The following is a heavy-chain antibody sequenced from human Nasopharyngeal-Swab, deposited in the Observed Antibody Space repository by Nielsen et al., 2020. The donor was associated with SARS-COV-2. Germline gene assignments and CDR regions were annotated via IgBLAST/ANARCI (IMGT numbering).Heavy chain of an antibody. CDR2: ISAQSGIT. Sequence: ASVKVSCKASGYTFARYGISWVRQAPGQGLEWMGWISAQSGITNYAQKFKGRVTLTIDTSANTADMELRSLRSDDTAVYYCARYWSHSYSSGFENWGHGTLVAVSS. D-gene: IGHD3-22*01. CDR1: GYTFARYG. J-gene: IGHJ4*01. V-gene: IGHV1-18*01. CDR3: ARYWSHSYSSGFEN.